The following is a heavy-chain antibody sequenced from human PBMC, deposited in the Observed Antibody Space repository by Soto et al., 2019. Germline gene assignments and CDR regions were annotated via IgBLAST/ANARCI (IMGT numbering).Heavy chain of an antibody. J-gene: IGHJ5*02. V-gene: IGHV4-31*03. D-gene: IGHD6-6*01. CDR3: ARDRHNNFFDP. Sequence: PAETLSLTCTVSGASMSSGCYYWTWIRQSPGKGLEWIGYIYYSGSTYCNPSLESRVAISLDTSRSQFSLTLHSVTAADTAIYYCARDRHNNFFDPWGQGTLVTVSS. CDR1: GASMSSGCYY. CDR2: IYYSGST.